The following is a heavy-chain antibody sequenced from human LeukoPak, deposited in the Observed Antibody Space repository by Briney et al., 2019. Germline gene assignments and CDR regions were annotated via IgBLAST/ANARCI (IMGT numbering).Heavy chain of an antibody. CDR1: GGSISSGGYY. V-gene: IGHV4-31*03. J-gene: IGHJ5*02. CDR2: IYYSGST. D-gene: IGHD2-21*02. Sequence: PSETLSLTCTVSGGSISSGGYYWSWIRQHPGKGLEWIGYIYYSGSTYYNPSLKSRVTISVDTSKNQFSLKLSSVTAADTAVYYCARSAACGGACPTDNWFDPWGQGTLVTVSS. CDR3: ARSAACGGACPTDNWFDP.